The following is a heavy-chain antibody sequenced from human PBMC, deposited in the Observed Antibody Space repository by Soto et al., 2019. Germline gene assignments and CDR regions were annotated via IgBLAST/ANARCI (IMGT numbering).Heavy chain of an antibody. Sequence: ASVKVSCKASAGTFSSDAFSWVRQAPGQGLEWMGGIIPTSGTANYAQKFQGRATITADESTSTAYMELSSLTSEDTAVYFCARGQGYCSGGICYYYYYGMDVWGQGTTVTV. J-gene: IGHJ6*02. CDR2: IIPTSGTA. CDR3: ARGQGYCSGGICYYYYYGMDV. D-gene: IGHD2-15*01. V-gene: IGHV1-69*13. CDR1: AGTFSSDA.